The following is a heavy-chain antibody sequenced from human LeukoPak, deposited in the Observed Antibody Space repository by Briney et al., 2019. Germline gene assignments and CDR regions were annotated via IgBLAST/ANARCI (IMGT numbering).Heavy chain of an antibody. CDR3: VRDYRACFDY. CDR1: GITFSRFW. CDR2: INQDGSEK. J-gene: IGHJ4*02. V-gene: IGHV3-7*03. D-gene: IGHD3-16*02. Sequence: GGSLRLSCAASGITFSRFWMSWVRQAPGKGLQWVANINQDGSEKHYVDSVKGRFTISRDNAENSLYLQMNSLRAEDTAVYYCVRDYRACFDYWGQGTLVTVSS.